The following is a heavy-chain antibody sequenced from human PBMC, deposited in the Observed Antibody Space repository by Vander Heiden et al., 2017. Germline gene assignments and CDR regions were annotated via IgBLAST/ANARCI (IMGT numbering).Heavy chain of an antibody. D-gene: IGHD3-10*01. CDR3: ARVTYGAGRYGVDY. V-gene: IGHV1-8*01. CDR2: MNPNSGNT. J-gene: IGHJ4*02. Sequence: WMNPNSGNTGYAQKFQGRVTMTRNTSISTAYMELSSMRSEDTAVYYCARVTYGAGRYGVDYWGQGTMVTVSS.